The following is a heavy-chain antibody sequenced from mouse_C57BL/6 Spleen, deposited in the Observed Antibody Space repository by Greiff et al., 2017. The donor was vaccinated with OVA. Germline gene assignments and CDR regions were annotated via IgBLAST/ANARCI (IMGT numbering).Heavy chain of an antibody. J-gene: IGHJ4*01. V-gene: IGHV10-1*01. Sequence: EVKLVESGGGLVQPKGSLKLSCAASGFSFNTYAMNWVRQAPGKGLEWVARIRSKSNNYATYYADSVKDRFTISRDDSESMLYLQMNNLKTEDTAMYYCVRGGYGYDFYYAMDYWGQGTSVTVSS. CDR2: IRSKSNNYAT. CDR1: GFSFNTYA. D-gene: IGHD2-2*01. CDR3: VRGGYGYDFYYAMDY.